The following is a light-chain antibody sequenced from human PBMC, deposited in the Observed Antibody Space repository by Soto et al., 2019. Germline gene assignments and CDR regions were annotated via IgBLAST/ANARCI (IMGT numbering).Light chain of an antibody. CDR3: QHYDGSPRT. V-gene: IGKV3-11*01. Sequence: EIVLTQSPATLSLSPGERATLSCRASQSVSSYLAWYQQKPGQAPRLLIYDASNRATGIPARFSGSGSGTDFTLTISSLEPEDSAVYFCQHYDGSPRTFGQGTKLEIK. CDR2: DAS. CDR1: QSVSSY. J-gene: IGKJ2*01.